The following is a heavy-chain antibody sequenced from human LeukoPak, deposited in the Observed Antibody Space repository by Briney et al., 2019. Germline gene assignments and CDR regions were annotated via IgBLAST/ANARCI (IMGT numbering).Heavy chain of an antibody. CDR1: GFTFSSYA. CDR2: ISGSGGST. V-gene: IGHV3-23*01. CDR3: AKGWAQWRFDY. Sequence: QSGGSLRLSCEASGFTFSSYAMTWVRQAPGKGLEWVSAISGSGGSTYYADSVKGRFTISGDNSKNTLYLQMNSLRAEDTAVYYCAKGWAQWRFDYWGQGTLVTVSS. J-gene: IGHJ4*02. D-gene: IGHD1-26*01.